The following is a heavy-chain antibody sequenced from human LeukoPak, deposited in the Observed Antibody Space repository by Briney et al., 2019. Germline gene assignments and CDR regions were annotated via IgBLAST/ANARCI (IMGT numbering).Heavy chain of an antibody. CDR2: VYWNDDK. J-gene: IGHJ4*02. CDR1: GFSLSGGAVA. V-gene: IGHV2-5*01. Sequence: SGPTLVNPTETLTLTCTFSGFSLSGGAVAVGWIRQPPGKALEWLTHVYWNDDKRYSPSLKSRLTITKDSSKNQEVLTMTKMDPVDTGTYYCAHLNAVKWYYYDHWGQGILVTVSS. D-gene: IGHD2-8*01. CDR3: AHLNAVKWYYYDH.